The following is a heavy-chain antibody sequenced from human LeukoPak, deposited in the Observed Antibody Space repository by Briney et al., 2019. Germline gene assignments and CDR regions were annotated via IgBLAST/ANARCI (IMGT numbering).Heavy chain of an antibody. Sequence: SGGSLRLSCAASGFTFSSYAMSWVRQAPGKGLEWVSSISESGTNIYYADSVKGRFTISRDNAKNSLYLQMNSLRAEDTAVYFCVRYFEYWGQGTLVTVSS. V-gene: IGHV3-21*01. CDR3: VRYFEY. CDR2: ISESGTNI. D-gene: IGHD3-10*01. J-gene: IGHJ4*02. CDR1: GFTFSSYA.